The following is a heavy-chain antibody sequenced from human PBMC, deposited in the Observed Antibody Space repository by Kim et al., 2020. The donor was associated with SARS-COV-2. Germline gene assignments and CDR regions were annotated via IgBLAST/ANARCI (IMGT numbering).Heavy chain of an antibody. V-gene: IGHV1-2*06. D-gene: IGHD3-10*01. CDR2: INPNSGGT. J-gene: IGHJ5*02. CDR1: GYTFTGYY. CDR3: ARSTPPVYGSGTNWFDP. Sequence: ASVKVSCKASGYTFTGYYMHWVRQAPGQGLEWMGRINPNSGGTNYAQKFQGRVTMTRDTSISTAYMELSRLRSDDTAVYYCARSTPPVYGSGTNWFDPWGQGTLVTVSS.